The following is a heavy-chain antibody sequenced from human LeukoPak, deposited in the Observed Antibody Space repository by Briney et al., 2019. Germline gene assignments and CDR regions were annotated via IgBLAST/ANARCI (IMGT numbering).Heavy chain of an antibody. Sequence: GSSVKVSCKASGGTFSSYAISWVRQAPGQGLEWMGGIISIFGTANYAQKFQGRVTITADESTSTAYMELSSLRSEDTAVYYCARAHPLEWFGPVYYYYMDVWGKGTTVTVSS. D-gene: IGHD3-3*01. CDR3: ARAHPLEWFGPVYYYYMDV. V-gene: IGHV1-69*01. CDR2: IISIFGTA. CDR1: GGTFSSYA. J-gene: IGHJ6*03.